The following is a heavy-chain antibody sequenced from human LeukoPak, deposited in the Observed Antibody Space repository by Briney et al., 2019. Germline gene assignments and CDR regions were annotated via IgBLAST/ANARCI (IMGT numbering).Heavy chain of an antibody. Sequence: GGSLRLSCAASGFTFSSYAMSWVRQAPGKGLEWVSAISGSGGSTYYADSVKGRFTISRDNSKNTLYLQMNSLRAEDTAVYYCAKTGPRFLEWLGAFDIWGQGTMVTVSS. V-gene: IGHV3-23*01. CDR2: ISGSGGST. CDR1: GFTFSSYA. J-gene: IGHJ3*02. CDR3: AKTGPRFLEWLGAFDI. D-gene: IGHD3-3*01.